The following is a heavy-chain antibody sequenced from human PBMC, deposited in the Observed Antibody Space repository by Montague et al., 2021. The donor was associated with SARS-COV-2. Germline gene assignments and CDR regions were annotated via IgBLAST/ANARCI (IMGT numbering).Heavy chain of an antibody. J-gene: IGHJ5*02. Sequence: TLSLTCNVSGGSLSSGGYYWSWIRQHPGKGLEWIGYIYNSGSTYYNPSLQGRLTISLDTSQNQFSLKLSSVTAADTAVYYCARLAMYYYESSGYAWGQGTLVTVSS. V-gene: IGHV4-31*03. CDR1: GGSLSSGGYY. CDR2: IYNSGST. D-gene: IGHD3-22*01. CDR3: ARLAMYYYESSGYA.